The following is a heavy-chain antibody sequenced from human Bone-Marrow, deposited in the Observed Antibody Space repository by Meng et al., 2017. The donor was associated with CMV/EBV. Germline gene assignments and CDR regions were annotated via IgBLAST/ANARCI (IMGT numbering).Heavy chain of an antibody. CDR1: GYTCTGYY. CDR2: SNPNSGGT. J-gene: IGHJ5*02. CDR3: ARVGVPAAIPPWFDP. Sequence: SGYTCTGYYMHWVRQAPGQGLEWMGWSNPNSGGTNYAQKFQGRVTMTRDTSISTAYMELSRLRSDDTAVYYCARVGVPAAIPPWFDPWGQGTLVTVSS. V-gene: IGHV1-2*02. D-gene: IGHD2-2*01.